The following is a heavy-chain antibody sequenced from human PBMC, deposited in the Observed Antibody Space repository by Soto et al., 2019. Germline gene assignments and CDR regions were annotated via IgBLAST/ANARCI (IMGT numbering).Heavy chain of an antibody. V-gene: IGHV4-61*01. CDR2: IYYSGTS. CDR3: ARDYYDSSELSHIFDY. D-gene: IGHD3-22*01. CDR1: GGSVSSGSYY. J-gene: IGHJ4*02. Sequence: PSETLSLTCTVSGGSVSSGSYYWSWIRQPPGKGLEWIGYIYYSGTSNYNPSLKSRVTISVDTSKNQFSLKLTSVTAADTAVYYCARDYYDSSELSHIFDYWGQGTLVTVSS.